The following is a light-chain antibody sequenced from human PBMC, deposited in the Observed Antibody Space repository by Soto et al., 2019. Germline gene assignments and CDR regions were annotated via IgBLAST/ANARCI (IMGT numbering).Light chain of an antibody. V-gene: IGLV2-14*01. CDR1: SSDVGGYNY. Sequence: QSVLTQPASVSGSPGQSITISCTGTSSDVGGYNYVSWYQQHPGKAPKLMIYDVSNRPSGVSNRFSGSKSGNTASLTISGLQAEDEADYYCSSYTSCSTPNHVFGTGTKVTVL. CDR2: DVS. CDR3: SSYTSCSTPNHV. J-gene: IGLJ1*01.